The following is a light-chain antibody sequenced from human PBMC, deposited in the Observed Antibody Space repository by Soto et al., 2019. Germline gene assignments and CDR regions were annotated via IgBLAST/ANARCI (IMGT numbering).Light chain of an antibody. J-gene: IGKJ1*01. CDR3: QQSYCTLLKT. CDR1: QSISSY. CDR2: AAS. Sequence: DIPMTQSPSSLSASVGDRVTITCRASQSISSYLNWYQQKPGKAPKLLIYAASSLQSGVPSRFSGSGSGTDFTLTISSLQPQDFATYYCQQSYCTLLKTFGQGTKVEIK. V-gene: IGKV1-39*01.